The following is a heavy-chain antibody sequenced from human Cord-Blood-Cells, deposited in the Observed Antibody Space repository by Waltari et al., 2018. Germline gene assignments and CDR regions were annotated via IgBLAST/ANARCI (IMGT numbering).Heavy chain of an antibody. CDR1: GGSISSSSYY. V-gene: IGHV4-39*01. J-gene: IGHJ4*02. D-gene: IGHD3-16*01. CDR3: WTWGSEDLLFDY. Sequence: QLQLQESGPGLVKPSETLSLTCTFSGGSISSSSYYWGWIRQPPGEGLEGVGSLYYSASTTYIPSLKSGVTISVDPSKNQFSLKLSSVTAADTAVYYCWTWGSEDLLFDYWGQGTLVTVSS. CDR2: LYYSAST.